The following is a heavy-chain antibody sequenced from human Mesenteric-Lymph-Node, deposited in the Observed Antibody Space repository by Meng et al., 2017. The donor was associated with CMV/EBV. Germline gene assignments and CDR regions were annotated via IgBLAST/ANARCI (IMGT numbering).Heavy chain of an antibody. V-gene: IGHV5-51*01. CDR2: IYPGDSDT. D-gene: IGHD2-15*01. CDR1: GYSFTSYW. J-gene: IGHJ5*02. Sequence: GESLKISCKGSGYSFTSYWIGWVRQMPGKGLEWMGIIYPGDSDTRYSPSFQGQVTISADKSISTAYLQWSSLKAPDTAMYYCARRSSDCSGGSCSVWFDPWGQGTLVTVSS. CDR3: ARRSSDCSGGSCSVWFDP.